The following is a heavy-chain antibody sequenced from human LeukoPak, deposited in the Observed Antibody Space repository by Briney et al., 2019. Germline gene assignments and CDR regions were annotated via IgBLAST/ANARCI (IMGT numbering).Heavy chain of an antibody. CDR2: IYYSGST. D-gene: IGHD1-26*01. CDR3: ARDQGGGATYYYYYGMDV. Sequence: SETLSLTCTVSGGSISSGGYYWSWIRQHPGKGLEWIGYIYYSGSTYYNPSLKSRVTISVDTSKNQFSLKLSSVTAADTAVYYCARDQGGGATYYYYYGMDVWGQGTTVTVSS. V-gene: IGHV4-31*03. CDR1: GGSISSGGYY. J-gene: IGHJ6*02.